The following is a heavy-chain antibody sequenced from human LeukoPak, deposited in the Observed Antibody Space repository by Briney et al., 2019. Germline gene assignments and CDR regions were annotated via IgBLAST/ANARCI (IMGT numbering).Heavy chain of an antibody. CDR2: IIPILGIA. CDR3: ARVKGTYYYDSSGYYHEDY. CDR1: GGTFSSYA. J-gene: IGHJ4*02. Sequence: SVKVSCKASGGTFSSYAISWVRQAPGQGLEWMGRIIPILGIANYAQKFQGRVTITADKSTSTAYMELSSLRSEGTAVYYCARVKGTYYYDSSGYYHEDYWGQGTLVTVSS. V-gene: IGHV1-69*04. D-gene: IGHD3-22*01.